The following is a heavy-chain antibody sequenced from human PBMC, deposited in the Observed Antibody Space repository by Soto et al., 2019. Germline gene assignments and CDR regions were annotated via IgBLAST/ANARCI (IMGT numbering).Heavy chain of an antibody. J-gene: IGHJ4*02. V-gene: IGHV1-18*01. D-gene: IGHD6-13*01. CDR1: GYTFTNYG. CDR2: ISAHTGNT. CDR3: ARDRREAAAVDY. Sequence: ASVKVSCKASGYTFTNYGFSWVRHAPGQGLEWMGWISAHTGNTNYAQKLQDRVTMTTDTSTSTAYMELRSLRSDDTAVYYCARDRREAAAVDYWGQGTLVTVSS.